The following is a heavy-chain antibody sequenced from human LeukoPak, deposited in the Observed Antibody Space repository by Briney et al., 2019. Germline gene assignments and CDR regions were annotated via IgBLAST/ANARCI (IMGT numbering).Heavy chain of an antibody. CDR3: ARSPSSDY. J-gene: IGHJ4*02. CDR1: GFTVSSNY. CDR2: IYSGGST. D-gene: IGHD2-2*01. V-gene: IGHV3-66*01. Sequence: GGSLGLSCAASGFTVSSNYMSWVRQAPGKGLEWVSVIYSGGSTYFADSVKGRFTISRDNSKNTLYLQMNSLRAEDTAVYYCARSPSSDYWGQGTLVTVSS.